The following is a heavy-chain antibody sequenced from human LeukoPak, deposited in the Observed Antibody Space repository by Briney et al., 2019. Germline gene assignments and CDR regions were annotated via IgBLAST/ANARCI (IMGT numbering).Heavy chain of an antibody. CDR2: IIPIFGTA. J-gene: IGHJ6*03. V-gene: IGHV1-69*05. D-gene: IGHD4-11*01. CDR3: ARRPLQNYYYMDV. Sequence: SVKVSCKASGGTFSSYAISWVRQAPGQGLEWMGGIIPIFGTANYAQKFQGRVTITTDESTSTAYMELSSLRSEDTAVYYCARRPLQNYYYMDVWGKGTTVSVSS. CDR1: GGTFSSYA.